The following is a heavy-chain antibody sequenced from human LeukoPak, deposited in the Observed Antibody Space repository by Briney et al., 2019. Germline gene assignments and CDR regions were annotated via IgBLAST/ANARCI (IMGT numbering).Heavy chain of an antibody. D-gene: IGHD2-2*01. CDR1: GFTFSSYG. Sequence: GRSLRLSCAASGFTFSSYGMHWVRQAPGKGLEWVAVISYDGSNKYYADSVKGRFTISRDNSKNTLYLQMNSLRAEDTAVYYCARVHLGYCSSTSCYQGYYYYGMDVWGQGTLVTVSS. CDR2: ISYDGSNK. J-gene: IGHJ6*02. V-gene: IGHV3-30*03. CDR3: ARVHLGYCSSTSCYQGYYYYGMDV.